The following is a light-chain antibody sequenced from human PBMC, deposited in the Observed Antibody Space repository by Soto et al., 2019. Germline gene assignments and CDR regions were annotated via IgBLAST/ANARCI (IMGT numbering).Light chain of an antibody. CDR1: ETISTN. Sequence: VMTRSPATLSVSPGERATLSCRATETISTNLAWFQRKPGPPPRLLXYGSSTRATGVPDRFSGSGSGTGFTLIISSRLSQDVELSYCQQYSNWPPAIAFGQGTRLEI. CDR3: QQYSNWPPAIA. CDR2: GSS. V-gene: IGKV3-15*01. J-gene: IGKJ5*01.